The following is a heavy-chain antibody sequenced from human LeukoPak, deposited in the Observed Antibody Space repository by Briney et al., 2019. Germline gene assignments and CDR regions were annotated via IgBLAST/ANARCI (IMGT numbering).Heavy chain of an antibody. CDR2: IYPGDSDT. CDR3: ARRVLEPPHYYYFMDV. J-gene: IGHJ6*03. V-gene: IGHV5-51*01. D-gene: IGHD1-1*01. CDR1: GYSSTSYW. Sequence: GAALKISCKGSGYSSTSYWIGWVRQMPGKGLEWMGIIYPGDSDTRYSPSFQGQVTISADKSISTAYLQWSSLKASDTAMYYRARRVLEPPHYYYFMDVWGKGTTVTVS.